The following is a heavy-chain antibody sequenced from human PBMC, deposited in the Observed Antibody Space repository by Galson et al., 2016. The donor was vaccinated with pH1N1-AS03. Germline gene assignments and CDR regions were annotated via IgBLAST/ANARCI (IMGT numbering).Heavy chain of an antibody. V-gene: IGHV3-7*03. Sequence: SLRLSCAASGFIFSSYSMNWVRQAPGKGLEWVANIKEDGSVKYYVDSVKGRFTISRDNAKNSVYLQMNSLRADDTAVYYCARAIGAAGSAWGQGTLVTVSS. CDR1: GFIFSSYS. J-gene: IGHJ4*02. CDR3: ARAIGAAGSA. CDR2: IKEDGSVK. D-gene: IGHD6-13*01.